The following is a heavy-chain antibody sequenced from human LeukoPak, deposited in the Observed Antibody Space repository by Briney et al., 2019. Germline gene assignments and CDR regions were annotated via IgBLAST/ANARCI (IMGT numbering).Heavy chain of an antibody. D-gene: IGHD3-22*01. CDR3: AREGAYYDSSGGAFDI. CDR1: GGSISSYY. V-gene: IGHV4-59*06. Sequence: PSETLSLTCTVSGGSISSYYWSWIRQHPGKGLEWIGYIYYSGSTYYNPSLKSRVTISVDTSKNQFSLKLSSVTAADTAVYYCAREGAYYDSSGGAFDIWGQGTMVTVSS. CDR2: IYYSGST. J-gene: IGHJ3*02.